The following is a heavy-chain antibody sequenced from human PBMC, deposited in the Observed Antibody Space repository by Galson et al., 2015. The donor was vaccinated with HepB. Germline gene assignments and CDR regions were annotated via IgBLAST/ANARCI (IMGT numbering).Heavy chain of an antibody. CDR2: ISGSGGST. CDR3: AKVVGYGDYSVDY. Sequence: SLRLSCAASGFTFSSYAMSWVRQAPGKVLEWVSAISGSGGSTYYADSVKGRFTISRDNSKNTLYLQMNSLRAEDTAVYYCAKVVGYGDYSVDYWGQGTLVTVSS. CDR1: GFTFSSYA. D-gene: IGHD4-17*01. V-gene: IGHV3-23*01. J-gene: IGHJ4*02.